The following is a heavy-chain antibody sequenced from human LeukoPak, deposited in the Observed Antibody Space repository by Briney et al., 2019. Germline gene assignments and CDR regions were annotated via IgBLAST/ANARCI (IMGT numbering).Heavy chain of an antibody. V-gene: IGHV3-21*01. CDR1: GFTFSSYS. CDR3: ARDWVHCSGGTCSTDY. J-gene: IGHJ4*02. Sequence: PGGSLRLSCPASGFTFSSYSMNWVRQAPGKGLEWVSSIGSTSSYIYYADSVKGRFTLSRDNAKNSLSLQMNSLRAEDTAMYYCARDWVHCSGGTCSTDYWGQGTLVTVS. D-gene: IGHD2-15*01. CDR2: IGSTSSYI.